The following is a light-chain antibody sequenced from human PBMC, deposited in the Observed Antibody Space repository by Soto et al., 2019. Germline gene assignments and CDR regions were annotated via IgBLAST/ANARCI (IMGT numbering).Light chain of an antibody. Sequence: EFVLTQSPGTVSLSPGERATLSCRASQSISSGSLAWYQQKLGQAPRLLIFGASSRATGIPDRFSGSGSGKDFPLTISSLEPEDFALYYCQHYGSSPYTFGPGTKV. CDR3: QHYGSSPYT. J-gene: IGKJ3*01. V-gene: IGKV3-20*01. CDR1: QSISSGS. CDR2: GAS.